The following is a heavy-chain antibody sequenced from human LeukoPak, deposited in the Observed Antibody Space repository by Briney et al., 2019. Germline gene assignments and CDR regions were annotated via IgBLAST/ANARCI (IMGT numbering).Heavy chain of an antibody. CDR1: GFTFSSYG. Sequence: GGSPRLSCAASGFTFSSYGMHWVRQAPGKGLEWVAAISYDGSNKYYPDSVQGRFTISRDNSKNTLYLQMNSLRAEDTAVYYCAKDYDILTGYYRTYFDYWGQGTLVTVSS. V-gene: IGHV3-30*18. J-gene: IGHJ4*02. D-gene: IGHD3-9*01. CDR2: ISYDGSNK. CDR3: AKDYDILTGYYRTYFDY.